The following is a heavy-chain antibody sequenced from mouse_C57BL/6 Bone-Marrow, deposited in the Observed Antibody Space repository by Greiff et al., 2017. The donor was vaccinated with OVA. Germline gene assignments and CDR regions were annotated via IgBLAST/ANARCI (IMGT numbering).Heavy chain of an antibody. Sequence: DVQLQESGGGLVQPGGSMKLSCVASGFTFSNYWMNWVRQSPEKGLEWVAQIRLKSDNYATHYAESVKGRFTISRDDSKSSVYLQMNNLRAEDTGIYYCTVITTVVAPNAMDYWGQGTSVTVSS. J-gene: IGHJ4*01. CDR2: IRLKSDNYAT. D-gene: IGHD1-1*01. V-gene: IGHV6-3*01. CDR1: GFTFSNYW. CDR3: TVITTVVAPNAMDY.